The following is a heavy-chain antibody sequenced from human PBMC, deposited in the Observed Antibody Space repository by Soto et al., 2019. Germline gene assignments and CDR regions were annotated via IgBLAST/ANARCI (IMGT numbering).Heavy chain of an antibody. Sequence: QVQLVQSGAEVKKPGASVKVSCKASGYTFTSYAMHWVRQAPGQRLEWMGWINAGNGNTKYSQKFQGRVTITRDTSASTAYMELSSLGSEDTAVYYCARDLGWWPWDYWGQGTLVTVSS. V-gene: IGHV1-3*01. CDR2: INAGNGNT. D-gene: IGHD2-15*01. CDR1: GYTFTSYA. J-gene: IGHJ4*02. CDR3: ARDLGWWPWDY.